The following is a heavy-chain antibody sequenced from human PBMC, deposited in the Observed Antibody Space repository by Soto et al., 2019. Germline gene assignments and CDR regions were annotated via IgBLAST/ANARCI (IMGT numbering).Heavy chain of an antibody. J-gene: IGHJ4*02. CDR1: GFTLCGYA. D-gene: IGHD1-20*01. CDR2: ISSNGVGT. CDR3: ATLRRRYMADYFDY. Sequence: GGSLILSCPASGFTLCGYAMDWVRQAPGKGLEYVSGISSNGVGTYYADSVKGRFTISRDNSKNTLYLQMNSLRAEDTAVYYCATLRRRYMADYFDYWGQGTLVTVSS. V-gene: IGHV3-64*04.